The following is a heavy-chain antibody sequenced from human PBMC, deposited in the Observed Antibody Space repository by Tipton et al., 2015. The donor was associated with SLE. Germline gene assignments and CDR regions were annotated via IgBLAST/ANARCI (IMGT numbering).Heavy chain of an antibody. Sequence: TLSLTCTVSGGSIRSSRHFWGWIRQPPGKGLEWIGVLYYSGNTYYNPSLKSRVTMSVDTSKNQFSLKLSSVTAADTAVYYCARHVDPTDYYYYAVDVWGQGTTVTVSS. J-gene: IGHJ6*02. CDR3: ARHVDPTDYYYYAVDV. CDR2: LYYSGNT. CDR1: GGSIRSSRHF. V-gene: IGHV4-39*01.